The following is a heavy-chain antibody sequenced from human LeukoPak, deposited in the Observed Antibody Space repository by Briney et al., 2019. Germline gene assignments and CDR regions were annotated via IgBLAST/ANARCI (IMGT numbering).Heavy chain of an antibody. Sequence: GGSLRLSCGASGFTFSSHSMNWVRQAPGKGLEWVSAISGSGGTTYYADSVKGRFTISRDNSKNTLHLQMNSLRAEDTAAYYCAKFAQRYCSGGSCHPFDYWGQGTLVTVSS. V-gene: IGHV3-23*01. J-gene: IGHJ4*02. D-gene: IGHD2-15*01. CDR3: AKFAQRYCSGGSCHPFDY. CDR1: GFTFSSHS. CDR2: ISGSGGTT.